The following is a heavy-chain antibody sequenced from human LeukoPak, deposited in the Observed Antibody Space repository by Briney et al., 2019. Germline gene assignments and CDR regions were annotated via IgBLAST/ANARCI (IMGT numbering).Heavy chain of an antibody. CDR2: ISLTGLT. CDR3: SRENGAFSPFGY. J-gene: IGHJ4*02. CDR1: GGSISNTNW. V-gene: IGHV4-4*02. Sequence: PSETLSLTCGVSGGSISNTNWWSWVRQPPGQGLEWIGEISLTGLTHYNPSLESRVTVSLDKSKNQLSLNLTSVTPADTAVYYCSRENGAFSPFGYWGQGILVTVSS. D-gene: IGHD2-8*01.